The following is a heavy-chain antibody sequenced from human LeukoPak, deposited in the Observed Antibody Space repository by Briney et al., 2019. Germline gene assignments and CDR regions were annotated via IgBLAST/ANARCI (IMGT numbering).Heavy chain of an antibody. CDR2: ISWNSGSI. D-gene: IGHD5-24*01. CDR1: GFTFDDYA. Sequence: PGRSLRLSCAASGFTFDDYAMHWVRQAPGKGLEWVSGISWNSGSIGYADSVKGRFTISRDNAKSSLYLQMNSLRAEDTALYYCAKGLQLLGGFDYWGQGTLVTVSS. V-gene: IGHV3-9*01. CDR3: AKGLQLLGGFDY. J-gene: IGHJ4*02.